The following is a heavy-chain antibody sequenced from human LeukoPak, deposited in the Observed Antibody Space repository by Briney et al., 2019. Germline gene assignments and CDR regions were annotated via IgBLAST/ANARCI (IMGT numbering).Heavy chain of an antibody. V-gene: IGHV3-48*01. CDR2: ITSISSRI. D-gene: IGHD3-9*01. J-gene: IGHJ1*01. Sequence: PGGSLRLSCAASGFTFSSYSMNWVRQVPGKGLEWSSYITSISSRIHYADSVKGRFTISRDNAKNSLYLQMDSLRVEDTAVYYCTRDPHALDFWGQGTRVTVSS. CDR3: TRDPHALDF. CDR1: GFTFSSYS.